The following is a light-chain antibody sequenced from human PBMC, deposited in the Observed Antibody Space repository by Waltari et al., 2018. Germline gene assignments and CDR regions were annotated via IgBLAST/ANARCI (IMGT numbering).Light chain of an antibody. J-gene: IGKJ4*01. Sequence: DIQLTQSPSFLSVSVGDRVTITCRASQGISSSLAWYQQKPRKAPKLLVYAASSLQSGVPSRFSGSGSGTEFTLTISSLQPEDFASYYCQQLSTYPLTIGGGTKVEIK. CDR3: QQLSTYPLT. CDR1: QGISSS. CDR2: AAS. V-gene: IGKV1-9*01.